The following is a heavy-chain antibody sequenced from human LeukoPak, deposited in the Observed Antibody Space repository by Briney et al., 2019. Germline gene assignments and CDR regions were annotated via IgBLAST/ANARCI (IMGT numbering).Heavy chain of an antibody. CDR2: IRGSGGST. CDR1: GFRFSNYG. CDR3: AKGAGGSYGLYYFDY. Sequence: SGGSLRLSCAASGFRFSNYGMSWVRQAPGKGLEWVSAIRGSGGSTYYADSVKGRFTISRDNAKKSLYLQMNTLRAEDTAVYYCAKGAGGSYGLYYFDYWGQGALVTVSS. J-gene: IGHJ4*02. D-gene: IGHD3-10*01. V-gene: IGHV3-23*01.